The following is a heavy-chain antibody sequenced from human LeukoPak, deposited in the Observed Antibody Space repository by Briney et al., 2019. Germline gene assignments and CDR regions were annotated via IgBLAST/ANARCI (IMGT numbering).Heavy chain of an antibody. CDR3: TTGRWVPGNAFDI. V-gene: IGHV3-15*01. CDR1: GFTFSSYA. Sequence: PGGSLRLSCAASGFTFSSYAMSWVRQAPGKGLEWVGRIKSKTDGGTTDYAAPVKGRFTISRDDSKNTLYLQMNSLKTEDTAVYYCTTGRWVPGNAFDIWGQGTMVTVSS. D-gene: IGHD4-23*01. J-gene: IGHJ3*02. CDR2: IKSKTDGGTT.